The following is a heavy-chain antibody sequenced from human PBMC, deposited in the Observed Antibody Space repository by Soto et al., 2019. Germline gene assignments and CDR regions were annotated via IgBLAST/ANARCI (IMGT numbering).Heavy chain of an antibody. J-gene: IGHJ4*02. Sequence: QVQLVQSGDEEKKPGASVKVSCKASGYTFTSYGISWVRQAPGQGLEWMGWISAYNGNTNYAQKLQGRVTMTTDTSTSTAYMELRSLRSDDTAVYYCARDRLWFGELLTFDYWGQGTLVTVSS. CDR2: ISAYNGNT. V-gene: IGHV1-18*01. D-gene: IGHD3-10*01. CDR3: ARDRLWFGELLTFDY. CDR1: GYTFTSYG.